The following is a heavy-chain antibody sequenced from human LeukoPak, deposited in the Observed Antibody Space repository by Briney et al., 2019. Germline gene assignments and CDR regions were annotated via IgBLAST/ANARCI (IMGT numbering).Heavy chain of an antibody. Sequence: SVKVSCKASGGTFSRNAFRWVRQAPGQGLEWMGGIIPLFGTANDTQKFQGRVTITADASTSTAYMEVSSLISDDTAVYYCAGDSSGYKDSFFDYWGQGTLVTVSS. J-gene: IGHJ4*02. CDR1: GGTFSRNA. CDR2: IIPLFGTA. CDR3: AGDSSGYKDSFFDY. D-gene: IGHD3-22*01. V-gene: IGHV1-69*13.